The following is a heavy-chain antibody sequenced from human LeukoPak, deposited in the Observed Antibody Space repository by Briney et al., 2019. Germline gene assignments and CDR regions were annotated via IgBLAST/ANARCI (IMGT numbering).Heavy chain of an antibody. CDR3: ARTNYDFWSGYPNYSDY. D-gene: IGHD3-3*01. Sequence: SQTLSLTCAVSGGSISSGGYSWSWIRQPPGKGLEWIGYIYHSGSTYYNPSLKSRVTISVDRSKNQFSLKLSSVTAADTAVYYCARTNYDFWSGYPNYSDYWGQGTLVTVSS. CDR2: IYHSGST. J-gene: IGHJ4*02. CDR1: GGSISSGGYS. V-gene: IGHV4-30-2*01.